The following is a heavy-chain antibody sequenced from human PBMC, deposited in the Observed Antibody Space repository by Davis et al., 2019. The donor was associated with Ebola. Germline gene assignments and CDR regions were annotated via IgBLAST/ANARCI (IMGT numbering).Heavy chain of an antibody. CDR3: ASHRGTGVYDDRLDY. Sequence: AGSLRLSCAVYGGSFSGYYWSWIRQPPGKGLEWIGEINHSGSTNYNPSLKSRVTISVDTSKNQFSLKLSSVTAADTAVYYCASHRGTGVYDDRLDYWGQGTLVTVSS. CDR1: GGSFSGYY. J-gene: IGHJ4*02. V-gene: IGHV4-34*01. CDR2: INHSGST. D-gene: IGHD3-9*01.